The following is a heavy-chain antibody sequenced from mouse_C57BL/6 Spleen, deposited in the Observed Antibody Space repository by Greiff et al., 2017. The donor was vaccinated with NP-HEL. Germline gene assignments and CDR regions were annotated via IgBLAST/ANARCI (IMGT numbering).Heavy chain of an antibody. D-gene: IGHD1-1*01. V-gene: IGHV5-4*01. CDR2: ISDGGSYT. Sequence: DVKLQESGGGLVKPGGSLKLSCAASGFTFSSYAMSWVRQTPEKRLEWVATISDGGSYTYYPDNVKGRFTISRDNAKNNLYLQMSHLKSEDTAMYYCARDRDSYGSSYYFDYWGHGTTLTVSS. J-gene: IGHJ2*01. CDR1: GFTFSSYA. CDR3: ARDRDSYGSSYYFDY.